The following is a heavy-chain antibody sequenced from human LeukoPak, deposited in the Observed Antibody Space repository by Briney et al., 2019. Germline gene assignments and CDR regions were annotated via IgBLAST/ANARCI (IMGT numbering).Heavy chain of an antibody. Sequence: KSSETLSLTCAVYGGSFSGYYWSWIRQPPGKGLEWIGEINHSGSTNYNPSLKSRVTISVDTSKNQFSLKLSSVTAADTAVYYCARGGRRSGYSYGKIDYWGQGTLVNVSS. CDR3: ARGGRRSGYSYGKIDY. CDR1: GGSFSGYY. CDR2: INHSGST. J-gene: IGHJ4*02. D-gene: IGHD5-18*01. V-gene: IGHV4-34*01.